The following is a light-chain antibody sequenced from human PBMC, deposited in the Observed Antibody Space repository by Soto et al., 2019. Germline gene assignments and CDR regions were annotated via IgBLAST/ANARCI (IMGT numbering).Light chain of an antibody. CDR1: ATNIGSNA. V-gene: IGLV1-44*01. CDR2: DNS. Sequence: QTVVTQPPSASGTPGQRVTISCSGSATNIGSNAVNWYQHLPGTAPKLLIYDNSQRPSGVPARFSGSKSGTSASLAISGLQSEDEADYYCAPWDDSLNGYVFGTGTKVTVL. J-gene: IGLJ1*01. CDR3: APWDDSLNGYV.